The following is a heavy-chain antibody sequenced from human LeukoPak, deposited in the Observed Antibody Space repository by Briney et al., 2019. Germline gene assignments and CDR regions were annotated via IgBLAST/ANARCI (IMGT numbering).Heavy chain of an antibody. J-gene: IGHJ3*01. V-gene: IGHV3-23*01. D-gene: IGHD2-15*01. CDR2: MRGSDGDT. CDR1: GFTINNYA. CDR3: AKVVGGPNIGRDAFAV. Sequence: QTGGSLCLSCAASGFTINNYANNWIRNPPRKGPEWVSTMRGSDGDTQYTASVTGRFTISRDNFKTTLYLQMNSLRVEDTAVYYCAKVVGGPNIGRDAFAVWRQGTMVTVSS.